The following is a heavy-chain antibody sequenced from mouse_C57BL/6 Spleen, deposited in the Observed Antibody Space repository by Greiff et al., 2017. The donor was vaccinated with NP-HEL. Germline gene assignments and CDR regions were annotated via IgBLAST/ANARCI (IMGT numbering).Heavy chain of an antibody. CDR1: GFTFTDYY. J-gene: IGHJ2*01. D-gene: IGHD4-1*02. CDR3: ARFPNWDRYYFDY. Sequence: EVKVVESGGGLVQPGGSLSLSCAASGFTFTDYYMSWVRQPPGKALEWLGFIRNKANGYTTEYSASVKGRFTISRDNSQSILYLQMNALRAEDSATYYCARFPNWDRYYFDYWGQGTTLTVSS. V-gene: IGHV7-3*01. CDR2: IRNKANGYTT.